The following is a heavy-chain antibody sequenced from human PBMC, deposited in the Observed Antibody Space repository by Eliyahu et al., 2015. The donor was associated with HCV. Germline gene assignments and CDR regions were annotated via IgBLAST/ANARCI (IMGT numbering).Heavy chain of an antibody. CDR2: IYYSGST. CDR3: ARVVEYNWNYGWFDP. CDR1: GGSISSYY. V-gene: IGHV4-59*01. J-gene: IGHJ5*02. D-gene: IGHD1-7*01. Sequence: QVQLQESGPGLVKPSETLSLTCTVSGGSISSYYWSWIRQPPGKGLEWIGYIYYSGSTNYNPSLKSRVTISVDTSKNQFSLKLSSVTAADTAVYYCARVVEYNWNYGWFDPWGQGTLVTVSS.